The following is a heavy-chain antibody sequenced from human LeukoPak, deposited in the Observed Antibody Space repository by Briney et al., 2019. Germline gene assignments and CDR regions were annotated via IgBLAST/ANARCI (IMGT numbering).Heavy chain of an antibody. D-gene: IGHD6-19*01. Sequence: SETLSLTCTVSGGSISSNYWSWIRQPPGRGLEWIGYIYYIGSTNYNPSLKSRVTISLDTSKNQFSLKLSSVTAADTAVYYCARVAGYSSGWYSRKYYFDYWGQGTLVTVSS. CDR1: GGSISSNY. J-gene: IGHJ4*02. CDR3: ARVAGYSSGWYSRKYYFDY. V-gene: IGHV4-59*12. CDR2: IYYIGST.